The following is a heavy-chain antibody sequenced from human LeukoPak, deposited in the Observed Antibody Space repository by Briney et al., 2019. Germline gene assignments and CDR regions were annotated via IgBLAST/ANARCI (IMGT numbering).Heavy chain of an antibody. CDR3: ARWGGTYYVAAFDI. Sequence: GGSLRLSCAASGFSFTSYTINWVRQPPGRGLEWVSSISSTSKSIHYADSLKGRFTVSRDNAKNSLYLQMNNLRAEDTAVYCARWGGTYYVAAFDIWGQGTTVTVSS. CDR2: ISSTSKSI. D-gene: IGHD1-26*01. CDR1: GFSFTSYT. V-gene: IGHV3-21*01. J-gene: IGHJ3*02.